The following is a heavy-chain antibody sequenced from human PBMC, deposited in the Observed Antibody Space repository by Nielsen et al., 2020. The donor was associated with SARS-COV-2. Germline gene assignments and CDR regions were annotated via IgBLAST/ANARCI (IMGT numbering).Heavy chain of an antibody. CDR1: GYTFSHYV. CDR3: ARGGIALVRGTPERFDP. J-gene: IGHJ5*02. D-gene: IGHD3-10*01. Sequence: SVKVSCKASGYTFSHYVIHWVRQAPGQGLEWMGWMNTNTGDPMYAQDFTGRFVFSLDSSVSTAYLHISGLKPEDTAVYYCARGGIALVRGTPERFDPWGQGTLVTVSS. CDR2: MNTNTGDP. V-gene: IGHV7-4-1*02.